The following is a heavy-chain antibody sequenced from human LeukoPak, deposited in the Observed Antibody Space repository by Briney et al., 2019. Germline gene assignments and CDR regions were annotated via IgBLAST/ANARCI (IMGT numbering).Heavy chain of an antibody. D-gene: IGHD3-22*01. CDR2: IYYSGST. CDR3: ASSYYYDSSGYYYR. Sequence: PSETLSLTCTVSGGSISSSSYYWGWIRQPPGKGLEWIGSIYYSGSTYYNPSLKSRVTISVYTSKNQFSLKLSSVTAADTAVYYCASSYYYDSSGYYYRWGQGTLVTVSS. J-gene: IGHJ4*02. V-gene: IGHV4-39*01. CDR1: GGSISSSSYY.